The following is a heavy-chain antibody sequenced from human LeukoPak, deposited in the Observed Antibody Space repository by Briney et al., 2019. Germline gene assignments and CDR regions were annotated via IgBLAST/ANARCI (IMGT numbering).Heavy chain of an antibody. D-gene: IGHD2-2*01. V-gene: IGHV1-69*05. CDR1: GGTFSSYA. Sequence: ASVKVSCKASGGTFSSYAISWVRQAPGQGLEWMGGIIPIFGTANYAQKFQGRVTITTDESTSTAYMELSSLRSEDTAVYYCASRYCSSTSCPRAPRYNWNYGDAFDIWGQGTMVTVSS. CDR3: ASRYCSSTSCPRAPRYNWNYGDAFDI. J-gene: IGHJ3*02. CDR2: IIPIFGTA.